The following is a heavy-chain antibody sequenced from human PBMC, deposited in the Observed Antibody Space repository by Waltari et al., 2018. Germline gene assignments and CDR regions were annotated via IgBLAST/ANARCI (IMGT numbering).Heavy chain of an antibody. CDR3: ARDGLGSSHDC. V-gene: IGHV3-74*01. J-gene: IGHJ4*02. CDR2: IHSDGRST. D-gene: IGHD6-6*01. CDR1: GFSISGYW. Sequence: EVQLVESGGGLIQPGGSLRLSCAASGFSISGYWMHWVRLPPGKGLVWVSRIHSDGRSTSYVDSVRGRFTVSRDNAKNTVYLQMNSLRADDTGVYFCARDGLGSSHDCWGQGTLVTVSS.